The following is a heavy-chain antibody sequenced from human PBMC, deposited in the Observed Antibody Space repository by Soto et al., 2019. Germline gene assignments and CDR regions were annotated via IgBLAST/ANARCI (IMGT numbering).Heavy chain of an antibody. CDR2: IYYSGST. Sequence: QVQLQESGPGLVKPSQTLSLTCTVSGGSISSGGYYWSWIRQHPGKGVEWIGYIYYSGSTYYNPSLKSRVTISVDTSKNQFPLKLSSVTAADTAVYYCAGEYIAAAGLLIDYWGQGTLVTVSS. V-gene: IGHV4-31*03. CDR1: GGSISSGGYY. CDR3: AGEYIAAAGLLIDY. D-gene: IGHD6-13*01. J-gene: IGHJ4*02.